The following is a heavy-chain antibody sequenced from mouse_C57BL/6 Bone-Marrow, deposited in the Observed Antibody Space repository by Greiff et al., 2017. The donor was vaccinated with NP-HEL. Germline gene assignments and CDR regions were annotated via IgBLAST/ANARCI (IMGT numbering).Heavy chain of an antibody. CDR1: GFNIKDDY. Sequence: EVQLVESGAELVRPGASVKLSCTASGFNIKDDYMHWVKQRPEQGLEWIGWIDPENGDTEYASKFQGKATITADTSSNTAHLQLSSLTSEDTAVYYCTTAWFAYWGQGTLVTVSA. V-gene: IGHV14-4*01. J-gene: IGHJ3*01. CDR3: TTAWFAY. CDR2: IDPENGDT.